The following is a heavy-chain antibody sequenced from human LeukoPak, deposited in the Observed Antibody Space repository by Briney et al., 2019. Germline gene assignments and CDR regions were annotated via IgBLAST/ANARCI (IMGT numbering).Heavy chain of an antibody. CDR3: TRGRGSYGWFDP. Sequence: GGSLRLSCAASGFTFSDYYMSWIRQAPGKGLEWVSYISSSSSYTNYADSVKGRFTISRDTAMNTLYLQMNSLRVEDTADYYCTRGRGSYGWFDPWGQGTQVTVSS. V-gene: IGHV3-11*06. J-gene: IGHJ5*02. D-gene: IGHD3-10*01. CDR2: ISSSSSYT. CDR1: GFTFSDYY.